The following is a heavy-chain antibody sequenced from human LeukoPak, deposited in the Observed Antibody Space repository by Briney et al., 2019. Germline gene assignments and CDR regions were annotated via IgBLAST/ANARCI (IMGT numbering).Heavy chain of an antibody. J-gene: IGHJ5*02. V-gene: IGHV4-59*08. CDR2: IYYSGST. D-gene: IGHD4-17*01. CDR1: GGSISTYY. CDR3: ARVYGDRNWFDP. Sequence: SETLSLTCTVSGGSISTYYWSWIRQPPGKGLEWIGDIYYSGSTNYNPSLKSRVTISVDSSKNQFSLKLSSVTAADTAVYYCARVYGDRNWFDPWGQGTLVTVSS.